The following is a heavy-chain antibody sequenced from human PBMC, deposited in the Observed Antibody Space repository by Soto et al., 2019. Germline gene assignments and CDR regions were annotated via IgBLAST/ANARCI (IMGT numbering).Heavy chain of an antibody. D-gene: IGHD2-15*01. CDR3: AKSSDSDYAFNI. Sequence: SVKVSCKASGYTVTSLHCMRQAPGQAVEWMGRITLFNGDTYYARRFRDRVSMTSDRSMTTAYLELRGLSSEDTAIYYCAKSSDSDYAFNIWGQGTLVTVSS. J-gene: IGHJ3*02. CDR1: GYTVTSL. CDR2: ITLFNGDT. V-gene: IGHV1-45*02.